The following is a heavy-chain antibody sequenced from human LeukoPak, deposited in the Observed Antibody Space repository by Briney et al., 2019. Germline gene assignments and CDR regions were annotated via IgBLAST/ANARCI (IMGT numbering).Heavy chain of an antibody. J-gene: IGHJ5*02. Sequence: SETLSLTCTVSGGSISSYYWSWIRQPPGKGLEWIRYIYYSGSTNYNPSLKSRVTISVDTSKNQFSLNLSSVTAADTAVYYCARDLRTYSSGPIYPWGQGTLVTVSS. V-gene: IGHV4-59*01. D-gene: IGHD6-19*01. CDR1: GGSISSYY. CDR3: ARDLRTYSSGPIYP. CDR2: IYYSGST.